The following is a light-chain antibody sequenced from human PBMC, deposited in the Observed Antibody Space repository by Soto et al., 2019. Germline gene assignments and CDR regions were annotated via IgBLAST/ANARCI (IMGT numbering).Light chain of an antibody. CDR3: CSYAGSYTGV. Sequence: QSALTQPRSVSGSPGQSVTISCTGTSSDVGGYNYVSWYQQTPGKVHKLMIYDVNKRPSGVPDRFSGSKSGNTASLSISGLPAEDEADYYCCSYAGSYTGVFGTGTKLTVL. CDR2: DVN. V-gene: IGLV2-11*01. J-gene: IGLJ1*01. CDR1: SSDVGGYNY.